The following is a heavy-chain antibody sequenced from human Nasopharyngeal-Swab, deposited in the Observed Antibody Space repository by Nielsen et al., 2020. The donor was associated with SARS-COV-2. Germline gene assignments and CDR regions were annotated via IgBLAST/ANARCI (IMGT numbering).Heavy chain of an antibody. Sequence: GRSLRISCKASGSNFATYWIGWVRQMPGEGLRWMGLIYPGDSDTRYSPSLQGQVTISADRSITTAYLQWSSLKASDTAMYYCARLPMRAASGRGAFDIWGQGTMVTVSS. CDR1: GSNFATYW. CDR2: IYPGDSDT. V-gene: IGHV5-51*03. CDR3: ARLPMRAASGRGAFDI. J-gene: IGHJ3*02. D-gene: IGHD6-13*01.